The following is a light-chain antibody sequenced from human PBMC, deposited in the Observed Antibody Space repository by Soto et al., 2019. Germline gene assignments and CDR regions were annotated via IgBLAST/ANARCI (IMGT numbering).Light chain of an antibody. Sequence: QPVLTQPASVSGSPGQSITISCTGTSSDVGSYDYVSWYLHHPGKAPKLIIYEVSNRPSGVSNRFSGSKSGNTASLTISGLQAEDEADYYCSSYTSNTTVIFGGGTQLTVL. CDR3: SSYTSNTTVI. CDR2: EVS. J-gene: IGLJ7*01. CDR1: SSDVGSYDY. V-gene: IGLV2-14*01.